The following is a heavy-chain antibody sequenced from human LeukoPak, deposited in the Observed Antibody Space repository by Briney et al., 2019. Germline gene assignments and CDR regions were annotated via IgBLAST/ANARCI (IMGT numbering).Heavy chain of an antibody. D-gene: IGHD3-22*01. CDR3: ARRRDSSGYYSGYYFDY. Sequence: PGGSLRLSCAASGFTFSSYAMSWVRQAPGKGLEWVSAISGSGGSTYYADSVKGRFTISGDNSKNTLYLQMNSLRAEDTAVYYCARRRDSSGYYSGYYFDYWGQGTLVTVSS. CDR2: ISGSGGST. J-gene: IGHJ4*02. CDR1: GFTFSSYA. V-gene: IGHV3-23*01.